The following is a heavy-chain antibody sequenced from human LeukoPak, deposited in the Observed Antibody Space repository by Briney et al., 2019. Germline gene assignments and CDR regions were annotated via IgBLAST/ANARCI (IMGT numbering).Heavy chain of an antibody. D-gene: IGHD2-2*01. CDR1: GGSISSGGYS. V-gene: IGHV4-30-2*06. CDR3: ARGVVVPAAMSFRYYYHGMDV. Sequence: SQTLSLTCAVSGGSISSGGYSWSWIRQSPGKGLEWIGYIYHSGSTYYNPSLKSRVTISVDRSKNQFSLKLSSVSAADTAVYFCARGVVVPAAMSFRYYYHGMDVWGKGTPVTVSS. CDR2: IYHSGST. J-gene: IGHJ6*04.